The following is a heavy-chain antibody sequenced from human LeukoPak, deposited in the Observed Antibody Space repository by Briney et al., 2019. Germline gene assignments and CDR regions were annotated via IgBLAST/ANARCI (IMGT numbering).Heavy chain of an antibody. V-gene: IGHV4-39*07. CDR1: GGSISSSSYY. CDR3: ARGVAGTWLYYYYYMDV. J-gene: IGHJ6*03. CDR2: IYYSGST. D-gene: IGHD6-19*01. Sequence: SETLSLTCTVSGGSISSSSYYWGWIRQPPGKGLEWIGSIYYSGSTYYNPSLKSRVTISVGTSKNQFSLKLSSVTAADTAVYYCARGVAGTWLYYYYYMDVWGKGTTVTVSS.